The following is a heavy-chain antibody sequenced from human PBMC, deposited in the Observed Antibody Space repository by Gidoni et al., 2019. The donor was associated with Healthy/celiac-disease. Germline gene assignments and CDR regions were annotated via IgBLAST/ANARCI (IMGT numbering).Heavy chain of an antibody. CDR3: ARIPGMAAAGTGGAFDI. J-gene: IGHJ3*02. CDR2: IYHSRST. CDR1: GGSISSSSYS. V-gene: IGHV4-39*01. Sequence: QLQLQESGPGLVKPSENLSLTCTASGGSISSSSYSWGWSRQPPGKVLEGIGSIYHSRSTYYNPSLKSRVTISVDTSKNQFSLKLSSVTAADTAVYYCARIPGMAAAGTGGAFDIWGQGTMVTVSS. D-gene: IGHD6-13*01.